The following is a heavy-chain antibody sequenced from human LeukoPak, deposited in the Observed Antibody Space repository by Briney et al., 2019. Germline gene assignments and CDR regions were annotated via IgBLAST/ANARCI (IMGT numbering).Heavy chain of an antibody. Sequence: ASVKVSCKASGYTFTSYYMHWVRQAPGQGLEWMGIINPSGGSTSYAQKFQGRVTMTRDMSTSTVYMGLSSLRSEDTAVYYCARGRWLPPVLGTLDYWGQGTLVTVSS. J-gene: IGHJ4*02. CDR1: GYTFTSYY. CDR2: INPSGGST. D-gene: IGHD5-24*01. CDR3: ARGRWLPPVLGTLDY. V-gene: IGHV1-46*01.